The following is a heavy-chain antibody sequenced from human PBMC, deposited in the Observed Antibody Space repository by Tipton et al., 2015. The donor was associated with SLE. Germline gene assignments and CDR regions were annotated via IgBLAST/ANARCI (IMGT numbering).Heavy chain of an antibody. CDR3: ARGDGYSGGWYFDL. Sequence: TLSLTCTVSGGSISSYNWNWIRQPPGKGLEWIGYIYCSGTTNYNPSLKSRFTISVDTSKNQFSLKVSSVTAADTALYYCARGDGYSGGWYFDLWGRGTLVTVSS. CDR2: IYCSGTT. CDR1: GGSISSYN. V-gene: IGHV4-59*01. D-gene: IGHD5-24*01. J-gene: IGHJ2*01.